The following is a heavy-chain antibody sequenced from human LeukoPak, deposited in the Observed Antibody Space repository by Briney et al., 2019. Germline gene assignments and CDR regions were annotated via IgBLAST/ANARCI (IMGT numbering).Heavy chain of an antibody. CDR1: GFTFSSYG. J-gene: IGHJ4*02. V-gene: IGHV3-30*18. CDR3: AKGRGSYHARPFDY. D-gene: IGHD1-26*01. CDR2: ISYDGSNK. Sequence: HPGRSLRLSCAASGFTFSSYGMHWVRQAPGKGLEWVAVISYDGSNKYYADSVKGRFTISRDNSKNTLYLQMNSLRAEDTAVYYCAKGRGSYHARPFDYWGQGTLVTVSS.